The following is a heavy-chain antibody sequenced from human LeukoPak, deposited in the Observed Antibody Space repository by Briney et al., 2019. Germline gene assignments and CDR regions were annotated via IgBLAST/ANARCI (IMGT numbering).Heavy chain of an antibody. CDR3: ARSRYYYDSSGYYYYYYYMDV. J-gene: IGHJ6*03. V-gene: IGHV4-39*07. CDR2: IIYSGNT. CDR1: GGSISNSSHY. Sequence: SETLSLTCTVSGGSISNSSHYWGWIRQPPGKGLEWIASIIYSGNTYYNPSLKSRVTLSVDTSKNQFYLRLSSVTAADTAVYYCARSRYYYDSSGYYYYYYYMDVWGKGTTVTVSS. D-gene: IGHD3-22*01.